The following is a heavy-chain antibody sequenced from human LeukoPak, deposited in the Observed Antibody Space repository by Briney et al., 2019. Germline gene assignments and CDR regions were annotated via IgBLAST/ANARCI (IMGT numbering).Heavy chain of an antibody. V-gene: IGHV4-39*01. CDR1: GGSISSSDYY. D-gene: IGHD3-22*01. CDR3: ASLRDSSGYREQKFDY. Sequence: SETLSLTCTVSGGSISSSDYYWGWIRQPPGKGLEWIGNISYSGSTYYSPSLKSRVTISVDTSKNQFSLKLSSVTAADTAVYYCASLRDSSGYREQKFDYWGQGTLATVSS. J-gene: IGHJ4*02. CDR2: ISYSGST.